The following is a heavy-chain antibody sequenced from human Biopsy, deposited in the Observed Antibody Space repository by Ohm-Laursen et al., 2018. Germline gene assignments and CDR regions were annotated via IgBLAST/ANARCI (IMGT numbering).Heavy chain of an antibody. CDR2: VSTYNGNT. Sequence: GASVKVSCKGSGYIFTSFGVSWVRQAPGHGLEWMGWVSTYNGNTEYEQKFQGRVTMTTDTSANTAYMELRSLRSDDMAVYFCARVREGGLLDYWGQGILVTVPS. CDR1: GYIFTSFG. CDR3: ARVREGGLLDY. D-gene: IGHD3-16*01. J-gene: IGHJ4*02. V-gene: IGHV1-18*03.